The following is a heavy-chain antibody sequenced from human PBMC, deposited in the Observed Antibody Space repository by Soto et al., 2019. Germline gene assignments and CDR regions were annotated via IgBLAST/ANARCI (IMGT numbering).Heavy chain of an antibody. CDR2: IPSDGRDV. J-gene: IGHJ4*02. D-gene: IGHD1-26*01. Sequence: GGSLGLSCEASGFNFRDFWMHWVRQPPGKGPEWVSNIPSDGRDVSYADSVRGRFTISRDDARNTLYLQMSDLRVEDTAIYYCTRDDSGLGIDYWGQGTQVTVSS. CDR1: GFNFRDFW. V-gene: IGHV3-74*01. CDR3: TRDDSGLGIDY.